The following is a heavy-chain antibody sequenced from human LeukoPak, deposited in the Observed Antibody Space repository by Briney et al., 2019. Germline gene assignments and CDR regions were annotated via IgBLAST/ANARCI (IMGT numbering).Heavy chain of an antibody. V-gene: IGHV4-59*01. J-gene: IGHJ4*02. CDR3: ARAPGIAAAGTHVDF. CDR2: IYYSGSA. Sequence: PSETLSLTCTVSGGSLSSYYWSWIRQPPGKGLEWIGYIYYSGSAKYNPSLKSRVTISVDTSKNQFSLKLSSVTAGDTAVYYCARAPGIAAAGTHVDFWGQGTLVTVSS. CDR1: GGSLSSYY. D-gene: IGHD6-13*01.